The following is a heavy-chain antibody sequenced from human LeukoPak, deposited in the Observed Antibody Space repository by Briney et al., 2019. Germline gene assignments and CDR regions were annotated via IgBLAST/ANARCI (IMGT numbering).Heavy chain of an antibody. V-gene: IGHV3-23*01. J-gene: IGHJ4*02. CDR1: GFTFSSYA. CDR3: AKALTIFGVATNFDY. D-gene: IGHD3-3*01. Sequence: GGSLRLSCAASGFTFSSYAMSWVRQAPGKGLEWVSAISGSGGSTYYADSVKGQFTISRDNSKNTLYLQMSSLRAEDTAVYYCAKALTIFGVATNFDYWGQGTPVTVSS. CDR2: ISGSGGST.